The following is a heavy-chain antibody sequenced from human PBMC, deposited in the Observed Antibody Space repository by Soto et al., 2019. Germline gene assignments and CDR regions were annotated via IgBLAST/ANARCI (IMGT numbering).Heavy chain of an antibody. CDR1: GFTFSSYG. D-gene: IGHD5-12*01. J-gene: IGHJ6*02. CDR2: ISYDGSNK. V-gene: IGHV3-30*03. Sequence: QVQLVESGGGVVQPGRSLRLSCAASGFTFSSYGMHWVRQAPGKGLEWVAVISYDGSNKYYADSVKGRFTISRDNSKNTLCLQMNSLRAEDTAVYYCGGGYGDYYYYGMDVWGQGTTVTVSS. CDR3: GGGYGDYYYYGMDV.